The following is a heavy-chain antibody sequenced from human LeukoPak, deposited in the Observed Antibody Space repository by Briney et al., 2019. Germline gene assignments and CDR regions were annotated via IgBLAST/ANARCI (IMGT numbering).Heavy chain of an antibody. CDR3: ARFGPTPRITMVRGVTDPWLDY. V-gene: IGHV5-51*01. D-gene: IGHD3-10*01. J-gene: IGHJ4*02. CDR2: IYPGDSDT. Sequence: GESLKISCKGSGYSFTSYWIGWVRQMPGKGLEWMGIIYPGDSDTRYSPSFQGQVTISADKSISTAYLQWSSLKASDTAMYYCARFGPTPRITMVRGVTDPWLDYWGQGTLVTVSS. CDR1: GYSFTSYW.